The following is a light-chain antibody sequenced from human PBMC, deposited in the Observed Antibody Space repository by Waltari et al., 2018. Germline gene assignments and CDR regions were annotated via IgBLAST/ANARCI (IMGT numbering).Light chain of an antibody. V-gene: IGLV1-44*01. CDR3: APWDGRLNGWV. J-gene: IGLJ3*02. CDR1: ISNIGSHF. CDR2: RDS. Sequence: QSVVTQPPSVSGTPGQRVTISCSGSISNIGSHFVTWYQHVPGTAPKLLSYRDSQRPSGVPGRFSGSKSGTSASLAISGLLSEDEADYYCAPWDGRLNGWVFGGGTKLTVL.